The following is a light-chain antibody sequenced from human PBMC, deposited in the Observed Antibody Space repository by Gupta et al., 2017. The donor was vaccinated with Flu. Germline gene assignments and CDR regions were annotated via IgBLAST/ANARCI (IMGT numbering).Light chain of an antibody. J-gene: IGLJ3*02. CDR1: SSNIGNNY. CDR2: RNN. CDR3: AAWDDSLSGPV. V-gene: IGLV1-47*01. Sequence: QSVLTQPPSASGTPGQRVTISCSGSSSNIGNNYIYWYQQFPGTAPKLLIYRNNQRPAGVPDRFSGSKSGTSASLAISGLRSEDEAEYYCAAWDDSLSGPVFGGGTKLTVL.